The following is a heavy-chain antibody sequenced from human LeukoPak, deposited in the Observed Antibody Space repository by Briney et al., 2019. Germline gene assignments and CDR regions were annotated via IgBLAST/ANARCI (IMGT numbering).Heavy chain of an antibody. CDR3: AREAGDFVVVPAGIGDY. CDR1: GFTFSSYS. CDR2: ISSSSSSI. D-gene: IGHD2-2*01. J-gene: IGHJ4*02. Sequence: PGGSLRLSCAASGFTFSSYSMNWVRQAPGKGLEWVSYISSSSSSIYYADSVKGRFTISRDNAKNSLYLQMNSLRAEDTAVYYCAREAGDFVVVPAGIGDYWGQGTLVTVSS. V-gene: IGHV3-48*01.